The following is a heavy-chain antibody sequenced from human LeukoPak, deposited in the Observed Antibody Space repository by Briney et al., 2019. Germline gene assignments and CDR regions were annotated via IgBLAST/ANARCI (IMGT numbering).Heavy chain of an antibody. V-gene: IGHV3-20*04. CDR2: INWNGGST. Sequence: GGSLRLSCAASGFTFDDYGMSWVRQAPGKGLEWVSGINWNGGSTGYADSVKGRFTISRDNAKNSLYLQMNSLRAEDTALYYCARVQLVDYYYYSYMDVWGKGTTVTVSS. J-gene: IGHJ6*03. CDR3: ARVQLVDYYYYSYMDV. CDR1: GFTFDDYG. D-gene: IGHD6-6*01.